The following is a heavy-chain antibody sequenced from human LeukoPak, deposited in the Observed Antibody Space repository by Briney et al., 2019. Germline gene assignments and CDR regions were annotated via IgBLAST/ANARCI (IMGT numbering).Heavy chain of an antibody. CDR2: IWYDGSNK. CDR3: ARDLLGSPRGY. Sequence: GGSLRLSCAASGFTFSSYAMSWVRQAPGKGLEWVAVIWYDGSNKYYADSVKGRFTISRDNSKNTLYLQMNSLRAEDTAVYYCARDLLGSPRGYWGQGTLVTVSS. J-gene: IGHJ4*02. D-gene: IGHD2-15*01. V-gene: IGHV3-33*08. CDR1: GFTFSSYA.